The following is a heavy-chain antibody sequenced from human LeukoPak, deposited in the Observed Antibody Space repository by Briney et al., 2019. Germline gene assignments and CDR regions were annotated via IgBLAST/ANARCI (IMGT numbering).Heavy chain of an antibody. Sequence: ASVTVSCKASGYTFTSYGISWVRQAPGQGLEWMGWIITYKGNTNYAQKLQGRVNMTTDTSTNTAYMELRSLTSDDTAVYYCARRSNYYYYMDVWGKGTTVTISS. CDR2: IITYKGNT. V-gene: IGHV1-18*01. J-gene: IGHJ6*03. CDR1: GYTFTSYG. CDR3: ARRSNYYYYMDV.